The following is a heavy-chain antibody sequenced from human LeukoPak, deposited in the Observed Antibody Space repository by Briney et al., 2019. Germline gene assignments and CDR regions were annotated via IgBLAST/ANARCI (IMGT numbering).Heavy chain of an antibody. Sequence: SVQVSCQASGGTFSSYAISWVRQAPGQGLEWMGGIIPIFGTANYAQKFQGRVTITADESTSTAYMELSSLRSEDTAVYYCARGGHDYGDYVYAYWGQGTLVTVSS. CDR2: IIPIFGTA. D-gene: IGHD4-17*01. J-gene: IGHJ4*02. CDR3: ARGGHDYGDYVYAY. CDR1: GGTFSSYA. V-gene: IGHV1-69*01.